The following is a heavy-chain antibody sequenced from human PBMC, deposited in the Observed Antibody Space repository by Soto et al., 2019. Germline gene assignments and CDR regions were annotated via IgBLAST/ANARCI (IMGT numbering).Heavy chain of an antibody. J-gene: IGHJ4*02. CDR2: INHSGST. V-gene: IGHV4-34*01. Sequence: QVQLQQWGAGLLKPSETLSLTCAVYGGSFSGYYWSWIRQPPGKGLESIGEINHSGSTNYNPSLKSRVTISVDTSKNQFSLKLSSVTAADTAVYYCARGLYSSVSRTYYFDYWGQGTLVTVSS. CDR3: ARGLYSSVSRTYYFDY. D-gene: IGHD6-19*01. CDR1: GGSFSGYY.